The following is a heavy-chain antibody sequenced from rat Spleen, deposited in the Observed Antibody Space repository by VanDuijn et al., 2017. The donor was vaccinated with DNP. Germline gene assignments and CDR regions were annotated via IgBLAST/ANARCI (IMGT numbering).Heavy chain of an antibody. Sequence: EVQLVETGGGLVQPGRSLKLSCVASGFTFSNYDMAWVRQAPKKGLEWVATISYDGSSTYYRDSVKGRFTISRDNAKSTLYLQMDSLRSEDMATYYCVRWNSGHFDYWGQGVMVTVSS. D-gene: IGHD4-3*01. CDR2: ISYDGSST. CDR3: VRWNSGHFDY. V-gene: IGHV5-29*01. J-gene: IGHJ2*01. CDR1: GFTFSNYD.